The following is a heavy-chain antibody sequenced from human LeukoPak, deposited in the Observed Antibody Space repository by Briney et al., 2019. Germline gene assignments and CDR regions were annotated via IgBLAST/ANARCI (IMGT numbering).Heavy chain of an antibody. CDR2: IRSKAYGGTT. J-gene: IGHJ4*02. D-gene: IGHD2-2*01. Sequence: PGRSLRLSCTASGFTFGDYAMSWVRRAPGKGLEWVGFIRSKAYGGTTEYAASVKGRFTISRDDSKSIAYLQMNSLKTEDTAVYYCARYCSSTSCYPHDYWGQGTLVTVSS. CDR3: ARYCSSTSCYPHDY. V-gene: IGHV3-49*04. CDR1: GFTFGDYA.